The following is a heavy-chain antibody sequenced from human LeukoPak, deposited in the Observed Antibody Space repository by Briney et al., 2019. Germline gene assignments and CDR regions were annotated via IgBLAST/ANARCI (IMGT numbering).Heavy chain of an antibody. CDR3: VKGASVDTAMAYYYYYMDV. CDR1: GFTFSDYY. V-gene: IGHV3-11*04. Sequence: GGSLRLSCAASGFTFSDYYMSWIRQAPGKGLEWVSYISSSGSTIYYADSVKGRFTISRDNAKNSLYLQMNSLGAEDTAVYYCVKGASVDTAMAYYYYYMDVWGKGTTVTVSS. CDR2: ISSSGSTI. D-gene: IGHD5-18*01. J-gene: IGHJ6*03.